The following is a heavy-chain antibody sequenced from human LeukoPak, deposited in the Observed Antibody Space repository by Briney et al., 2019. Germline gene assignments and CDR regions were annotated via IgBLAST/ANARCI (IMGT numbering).Heavy chain of an antibody. CDR1: GYNFPNHW. D-gene: IGHD2-15*01. J-gene: IGHJ1*01. Sequence: GGSLKISCKGSGYNFPNHWIGWVRQMPGKGLEWMGIIYPDDSDTKYSPSFQGQVTISADKSISTAYLQWNSLKASDIAIYYCARGGYCSGGACYSYFQHWGQGTLVTVSS. CDR2: IYPDDSDT. V-gene: IGHV5-51*01. CDR3: ARGGYCSGGACYSYFQH.